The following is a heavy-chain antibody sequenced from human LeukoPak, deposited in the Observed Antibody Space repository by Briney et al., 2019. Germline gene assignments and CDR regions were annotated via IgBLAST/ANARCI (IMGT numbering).Heavy chain of an antibody. CDR1: GGSFSGYY. J-gene: IGHJ4*02. CDR3: ARLLIAVAGTSDY. CDR2: INHSGST. V-gene: IGHV4-34*01. Sequence: PSETLSLTCAVYGGSFSGYYWSWIRQPPGKGLEWIGEINHSGSTNYNPSLKSRVTISVDTSKNQFSLKLSSVTAADTAVYYCARLLIAVAGTSDYWGQGTLVTVSS. D-gene: IGHD6-19*01.